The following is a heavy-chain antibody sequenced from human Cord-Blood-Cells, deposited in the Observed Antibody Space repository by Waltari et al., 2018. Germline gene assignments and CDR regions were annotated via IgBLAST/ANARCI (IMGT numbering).Heavy chain of an antibody. CDR3: ARGEKMTTVTTSYNWFDP. CDR1: GGSFSGYY. V-gene: IGHV4-34*01. CDR2: INHSGST. D-gene: IGHD4-17*01. Sequence: QVQLQQWGAGLLKPSETLSLTCAGDGGSFSGYYWSWLRQPPGKGLEWIGEINHSGSTNYNPSLKSRVTISVDTSKNQFSLKLSSVTAADTAVYYCARGEKMTTVTTSYNWFDPWGQGTLVTVSS. J-gene: IGHJ5*02.